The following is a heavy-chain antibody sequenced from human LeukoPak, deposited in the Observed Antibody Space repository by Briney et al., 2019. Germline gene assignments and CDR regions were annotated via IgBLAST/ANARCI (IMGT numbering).Heavy chain of an antibody. CDR2: IYYSGST. CDR3: ARGPYSSGYYYFYFDY. CDR1: GGSISSYY. V-gene: IGHV4-59*01. D-gene: IGHD3-22*01. J-gene: IGHJ4*02. Sequence: SETLSLTCTVSGGSISSYYWSWIRQPPGKGLEWIGYIYYSGSTNYNPSLKSRVTISVDTSKNQFSLKLSSVTAADTAVYYCARGPYSSGYYYFYFDYWGQGTLVTVSS.